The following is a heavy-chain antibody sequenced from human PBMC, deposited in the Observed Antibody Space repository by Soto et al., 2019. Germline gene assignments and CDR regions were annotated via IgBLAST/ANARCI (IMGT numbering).Heavy chain of an antibody. CDR2: IKQDGSEK. Sequence: GGSLRLSWQPSGFTFSSYWMSWVRQAPGKGLEWVANIKQDGSEKYYVDSVKGRFTISRDNAKNSLYLQMNSLRAEDTAVYYCARAPANWNYYFDYWGQGTLVTVSS. D-gene: IGHD1-7*01. CDR1: GFTFSSYW. V-gene: IGHV3-7*01. J-gene: IGHJ4*02. CDR3: ARAPANWNYYFDY.